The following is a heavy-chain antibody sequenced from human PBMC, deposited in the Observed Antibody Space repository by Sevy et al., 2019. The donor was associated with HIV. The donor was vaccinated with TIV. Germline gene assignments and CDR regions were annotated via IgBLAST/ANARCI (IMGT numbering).Heavy chain of an antibody. J-gene: IGHJ4*02. CDR2: ISHDERYK. CDR3: ARLVSCGGDCYYLDS. CDR1: GFTFSNYD. D-gene: IGHD2-21*02. V-gene: IGHV3-30*04. Sequence: GGSLRLSCAASGFTFSNYDMHWVRQAPGKGLDWVAVISHDERYKNYAESVKVRFTISSDNFKNTLFLQMDSLRPEDTAVYFCARLVSCGGDCYYLDSWGQGALVTVSS.